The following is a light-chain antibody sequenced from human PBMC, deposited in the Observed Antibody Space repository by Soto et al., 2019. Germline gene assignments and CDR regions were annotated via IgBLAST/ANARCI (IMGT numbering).Light chain of an antibody. V-gene: IGKV3-11*01. Sequence: EIVLTQSPATLSSFPGDRDTLSCRASQSVGSYLAWYQHKPGQAPRLLIYDASNRATGIPARFSGSGSGTDFTLTISSLEPEDFAVYYCQQRSNWTRTFGGGTKVDIK. J-gene: IGKJ4*02. CDR1: QSVGSY. CDR3: QQRSNWTRT. CDR2: DAS.